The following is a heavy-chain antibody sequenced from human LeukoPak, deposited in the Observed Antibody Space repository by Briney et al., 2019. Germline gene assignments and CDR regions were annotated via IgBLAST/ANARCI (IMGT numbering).Heavy chain of an antibody. V-gene: IGHV3-20*04. D-gene: IGHD3-22*01. CDR1: GFTFDDYG. Sequence: GGSLRLSCAASGFTFDDYGMSWVRQAPGKGLEWVSGINWNVGSTGYADSVKGRFPISRDNAKNSLYLQMNSLRAEDTALYYCATGDSSGYQLFDYWGQGTLVTVSS. J-gene: IGHJ4*02. CDR2: INWNVGST. CDR3: ATGDSSGYQLFDY.